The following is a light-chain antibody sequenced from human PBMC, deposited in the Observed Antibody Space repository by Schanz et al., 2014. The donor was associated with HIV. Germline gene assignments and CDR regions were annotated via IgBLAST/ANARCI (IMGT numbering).Light chain of an antibody. Sequence: QSALTQPPSASGSPGQSVTISCTGTSSDVGDYNYVSWYQQHPGKAPKLMIYEVTKRPSGVPDRFSGSKSGNTASLTISGLQAEDEADYYCCSYAPSSTLVFGGGTKLTVL. CDR1: SSDVGDYNY. J-gene: IGLJ3*02. CDR3: CSYAPSSTLV. CDR2: EVT. V-gene: IGLV2-8*01.